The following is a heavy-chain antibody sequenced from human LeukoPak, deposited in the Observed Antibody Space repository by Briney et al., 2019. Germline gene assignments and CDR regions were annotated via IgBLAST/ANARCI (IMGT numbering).Heavy chain of an antibody. Sequence: SETLSLTCTVSGGSISSYYWSWIRQPPGKGLEWIGYIHYSGSTNYNPSLKSRVTISVDTSKNQFSLKLSSVTAADTAVYYCARRGEYFQHWGQGTLVIVST. V-gene: IGHV4-59*08. J-gene: IGHJ1*01. CDR3: ARRGEYFQH. CDR1: GGSISSYY. CDR2: IHYSGST.